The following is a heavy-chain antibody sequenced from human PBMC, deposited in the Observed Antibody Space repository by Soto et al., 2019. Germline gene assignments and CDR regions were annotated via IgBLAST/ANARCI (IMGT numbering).Heavy chain of an antibody. CDR1: GDSIGSGGYY. Sequence: QVQLQESGPGLVKPSQTLSLTCTVSGDSIGSGGYYWNWIRQYPGRGLEWIGYIYYSGSPSHYNPSLERRVTISVHTSKNQLSLQLSSVTAADTAVYYCARGLYDRSGYYVLVFDSWGPGTLVTVSS. CDR2: IYYSGSP. V-gene: IGHV4-31*03. D-gene: IGHD3-22*01. CDR3: ARGLYDRSGYYVLVFDS. J-gene: IGHJ4*02.